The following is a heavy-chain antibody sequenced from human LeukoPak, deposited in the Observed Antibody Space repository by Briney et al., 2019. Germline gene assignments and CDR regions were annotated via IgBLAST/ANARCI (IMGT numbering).Heavy chain of an antibody. Sequence: SETLSLGCTVAGVSISSYCWSWIRQPPWKELKWIGWIYYSGSTKYNPSLKSRVTISVDTSKNQFSLKLSSVTAADTAVYYCARGLRTAAGIIDYWGQGTLVTVSS. D-gene: IGHD6-13*01. CDR1: GVSISSYC. CDR2: IYYSGST. V-gene: IGHV4-59*01. CDR3: ARGLRTAAGIIDY. J-gene: IGHJ4*02.